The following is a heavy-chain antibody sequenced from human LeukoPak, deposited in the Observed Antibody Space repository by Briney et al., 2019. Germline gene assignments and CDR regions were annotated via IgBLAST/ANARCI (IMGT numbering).Heavy chain of an antibody. Sequence: GASVKVSCKASGYTFTGYYMHWVRQAPGQGLEWMGWINPNSGGTNYAQKFQGRVTMTRDTSISTAYMELSRLRSDDTAVYYCARGRVQLWLSYYYMDVWGKGTTVTISS. CDR3: ARGRVQLWLSYYYMDV. V-gene: IGHV1-2*02. CDR1: GYTFTGYY. D-gene: IGHD5-18*01. CDR2: INPNSGGT. J-gene: IGHJ6*03.